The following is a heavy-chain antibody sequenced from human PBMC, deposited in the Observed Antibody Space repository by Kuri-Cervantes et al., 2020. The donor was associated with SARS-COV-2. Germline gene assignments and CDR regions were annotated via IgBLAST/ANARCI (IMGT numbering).Heavy chain of an antibody. CDR1: GGSISSYY. Sequence: SETLSLTCTVSGGSISSYYWSWIRQPPGKGLEWIGYIYYSGSTNYNPSLKSRVTISVDTSKNQFSLKLSSVTAEDTAVYYCVKDRSDYGDYVFAFDIWGQGTMVTVSS. V-gene: IGHV4-59*01. CDR2: IYYSGST. D-gene: IGHD4-17*01. CDR3: VKDRSDYGDYVFAFDI. J-gene: IGHJ3*02.